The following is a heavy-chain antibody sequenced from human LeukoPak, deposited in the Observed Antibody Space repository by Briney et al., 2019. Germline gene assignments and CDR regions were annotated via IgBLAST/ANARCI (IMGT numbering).Heavy chain of an antibody. V-gene: IGHV3-23*01. J-gene: IGHJ4*02. Sequence: PGGSLRLSCAASGFTVSSNYMNWVRQAPGKGLEWVSAISGSGGSTYYADSVKGRFTISRDNSKNTLYLQMNSLRAEDTAVYYCAKSRGDGGVYWGQGTLVTVSS. CDR2: ISGSGGST. D-gene: IGHD2-21*02. CDR3: AKSRGDGGVY. CDR1: GFTVSSNY.